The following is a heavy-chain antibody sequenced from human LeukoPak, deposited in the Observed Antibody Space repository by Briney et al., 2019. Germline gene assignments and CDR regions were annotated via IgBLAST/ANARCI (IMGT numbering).Heavy chain of an antibody. D-gene: IGHD3-3*01. Sequence: SETLSLTCAVYGGSFSGYYWSWIRQPAGKGLEWIGEINHSGSTNYNPSLKSRVTISVDTSKNQFSLKLSSVTAADTAVYYCARIAYDALDSYYYGMDVWGQGTTVTVSS. CDR3: ARIAYDALDSYYYGMDV. CDR2: INHSGST. V-gene: IGHV4-34*01. J-gene: IGHJ6*02. CDR1: GGSFSGYY.